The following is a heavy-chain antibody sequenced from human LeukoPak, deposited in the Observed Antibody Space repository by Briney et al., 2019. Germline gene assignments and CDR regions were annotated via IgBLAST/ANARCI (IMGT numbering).Heavy chain of an antibody. Sequence: GGSLRRSCAASGFTFSSYSMNWVRQAPGKGLEWVSYISSSSSTIYYADSVKGRFTISRDNAKNSLYLQMNSLRAEDTAVYYCASVAIEVAFDIWGQGTMVTVSS. D-gene: IGHD2-21*01. CDR3: ASVAIEVAFDI. CDR2: ISSSSSTI. CDR1: GFTFSSYS. V-gene: IGHV3-48*01. J-gene: IGHJ3*02.